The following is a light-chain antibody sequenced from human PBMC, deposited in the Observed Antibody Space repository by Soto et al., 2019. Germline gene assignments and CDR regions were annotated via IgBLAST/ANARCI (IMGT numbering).Light chain of an antibody. V-gene: IGLV2-14*01. CDR1: SSDVGGYIY. Sequence: QSVLTQPASVSGSPGQSITISCTGTSSDVGGYIYVSWYQQHPGKAPRLLIHGVRNRPPGISSRFSASKSGLTASLTISGPRAEEGADYYCTSFTGGRFYVFEPGTKVTAL. J-gene: IGLJ1*01. CDR2: GVR. CDR3: TSFTGGRFYV.